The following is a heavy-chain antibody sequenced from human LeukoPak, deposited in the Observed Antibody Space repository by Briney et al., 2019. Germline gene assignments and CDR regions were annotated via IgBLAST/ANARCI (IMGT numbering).Heavy chain of an antibody. CDR1: GGSISSYY. D-gene: IGHD2-2*01. CDR3: ARGPSQSSYFDY. Sequence: SETLSLTCTVSGGSISSYYWSWIRQPPGKGLEWIGYIYYSGSTNYNPSLKSRVTISVDTSKNQFSLKLSSVTAADTAVYYCARGPSQSSYFDYWGQGTVLTVSS. CDR2: IYYSGST. V-gene: IGHV4-59*01. J-gene: IGHJ4*02.